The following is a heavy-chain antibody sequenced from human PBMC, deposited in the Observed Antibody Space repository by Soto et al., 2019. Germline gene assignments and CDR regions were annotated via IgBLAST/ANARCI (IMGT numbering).Heavy chain of an antibody. D-gene: IGHD2-21*02. CDR2: ISYDGSNK. CDR1: GFTFSSYA. V-gene: IGHV3-30-3*01. Sequence: QVQLVESGGGVVQPGRSLRLSCAASGFTFSSYAMHWVRQAPGKGLEWVAVISYDGSNKYYADSVKGRFTISRDNSKNALYLQRNSLRAEDTAVYYCARGGVVVTAYDAFDIWGQGTMVTVSS. CDR3: ARGGVVVTAYDAFDI. J-gene: IGHJ3*02.